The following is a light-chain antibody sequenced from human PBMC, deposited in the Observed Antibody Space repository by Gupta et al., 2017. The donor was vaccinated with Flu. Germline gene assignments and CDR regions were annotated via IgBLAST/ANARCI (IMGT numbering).Light chain of an antibody. J-gene: IGKJ4*01. V-gene: IGKV3-15*01. CDR1: QSVSSN. Sequence: ATLSVSPGERATLSCRASQSVSSNLAWYQQKPGQAPRLLIYGASTRDTGIPARFSGSGYGTEFTLTISSRQSEDFAVYYCQQDKNWPPLTFGGGTKVEIK. CDR3: QQDKNWPPLT. CDR2: GAS.